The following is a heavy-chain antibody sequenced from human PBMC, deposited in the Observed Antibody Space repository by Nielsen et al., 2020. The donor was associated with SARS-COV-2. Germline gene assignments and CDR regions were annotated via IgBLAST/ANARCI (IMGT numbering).Heavy chain of an antibody. CDR2: ISFDGSNT. D-gene: IGHD2-2*01. CDR3: AKDLGPGYVAAAMLGYYYYYGMDV. J-gene: IGHJ6*02. V-gene: IGHV3-30*18. Sequence: GESLKISCAASGFTFSSFGMYWVRQAPGKGLEWVAVISFDGSNTYYADSVKGRFTISRDNSKNTLYLQMNSLRAEDTAVYYCAKDLGPGYVAAAMLGYYYYYGMDVWGQGTTVTVSS. CDR1: GFTFSSFG.